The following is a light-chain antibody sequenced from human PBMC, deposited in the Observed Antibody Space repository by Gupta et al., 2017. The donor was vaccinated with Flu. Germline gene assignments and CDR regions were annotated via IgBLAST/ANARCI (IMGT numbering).Light chain of an antibody. CDR2: ANN. J-gene: IGLJ2*01. CDR3: ATWIDARSGPV. Sequence: PCSGGSSGIGSATVDWYRQVPGKAPKLLIFANNQRPAGVPGRFSGSKSGTSASLAISGLQPEDEADYYCATWIDARSGPVFGGGTKLVVL. V-gene: IGLV1-44*01. CDR1: SSGIGSAT.